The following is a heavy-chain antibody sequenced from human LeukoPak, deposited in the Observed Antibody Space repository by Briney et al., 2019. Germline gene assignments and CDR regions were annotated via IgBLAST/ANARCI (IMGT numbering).Heavy chain of an antibody. J-gene: IGHJ4*02. V-gene: IGHV3-7*01. D-gene: IGHD3-3*01. Sequence: GGSLRLSCAASGFTFSSYWMSWVRQAPGKGLEWVANIKQDGSEKYYVDSVKGRFTISRDNAKNSLYLQMNSLRAEDTAVYYCARDRFKQNSDYWGQGTLVTVSP. CDR1: GFTFSSYW. CDR3: ARDRFKQNSDY. CDR2: IKQDGSEK.